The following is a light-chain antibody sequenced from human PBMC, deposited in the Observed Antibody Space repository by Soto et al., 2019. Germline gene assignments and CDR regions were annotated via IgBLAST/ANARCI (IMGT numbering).Light chain of an antibody. CDR2: DAS. Sequence: DIQMTQSPSTLSASIGDGVTITCRASESISSWLAWYQQKPGKAPKVLIYDASKLESGVPSRFSASGSGTEFTLTISSLQPDDFATYYCQQYDRYSLTFGGGTKVEIK. V-gene: IGKV1-5*01. J-gene: IGKJ4*01. CDR3: QQYDRYSLT. CDR1: ESISSW.